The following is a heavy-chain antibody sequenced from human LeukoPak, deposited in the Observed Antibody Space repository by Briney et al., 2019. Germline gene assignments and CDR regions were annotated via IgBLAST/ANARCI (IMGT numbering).Heavy chain of an antibody. Sequence: GGSLRLSCEASGFNFSDHNMDWVRQAPGKGLEWIGRIRSKPDGGTTDYAAPVKGRFTVSRDDSKNTLYLQMNSLKTEDTAVYFCATDSYTVVTPGVGCWGQGTLVTVSS. CDR1: GFNFSDHN. J-gene: IGHJ4*02. V-gene: IGHV3-15*01. D-gene: IGHD4-23*01. CDR3: ATDSYTVVTPGVGC. CDR2: IRSKPDGGTT.